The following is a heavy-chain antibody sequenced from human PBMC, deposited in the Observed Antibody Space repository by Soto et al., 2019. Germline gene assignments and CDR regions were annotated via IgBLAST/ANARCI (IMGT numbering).Heavy chain of an antibody. CDR2: IYSGGNT. J-gene: IGHJ4*02. CDR1: GGSITSHHYY. CDR3: GSGPSTTWIDN. V-gene: IGHV4-39*01. D-gene: IGHD2-2*01. Sequence: QLQVQESGPGQVKPSQTLSLTCTVSGGSITSHHYYWGWNRQPPGKGLEWIGSIYSGGNTYYNPSLRSRLTIFVDTAKNLISLKLSSVTAADSAIYYCGSGPSTTWIDNWGLGTQVSVSS.